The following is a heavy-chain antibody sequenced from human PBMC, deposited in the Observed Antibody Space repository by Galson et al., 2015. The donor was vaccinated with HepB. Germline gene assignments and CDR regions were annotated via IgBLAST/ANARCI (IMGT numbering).Heavy chain of an antibody. V-gene: IGHV1-18*01. D-gene: IGHD2-15*01. CDR2: ISPYNANT. CDR3: AREGSNCIGDACYYYFDY. CDR1: GYTFGDSG. Sequence: SVKVSCKASGYTFGDSGIIWVRQAPGQGLEWMGWISPYNANTNYAQKFRGRVTLTTVTSTTTAYMELRSLRSDDTAIYYCAREGSNCIGDACYYYFDYWGQGSLVTVSS. J-gene: IGHJ4*02.